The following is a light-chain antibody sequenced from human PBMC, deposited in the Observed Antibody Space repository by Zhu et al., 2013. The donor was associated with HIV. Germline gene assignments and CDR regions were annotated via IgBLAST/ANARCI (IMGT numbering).Light chain of an antibody. CDR1: RIVNSDY. J-gene: IGKJ1*01. CDR2: GAS. CDR3: QQYGDSSWT. V-gene: IGKV3-20*01. Sequence: EIVLTQSPGTLSLSPGERATLSCRASRIVNSDYLSWYQQKPGQAPRLLIYGASSRATGIPDRFSGXXSGTDFTLTISRLEPEDFAVYYCQQYGDSSWTFGQGTK.